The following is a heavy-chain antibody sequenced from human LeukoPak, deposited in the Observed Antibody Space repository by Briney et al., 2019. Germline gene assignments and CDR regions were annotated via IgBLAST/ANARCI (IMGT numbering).Heavy chain of an antibody. CDR2: IIPIFGTA. J-gene: IGHJ6*02. Sequence: SVKVSCKASGGTFSSYAISWVRQAPGQGLEWMGGIIPIFGTASYAQEFQGRVTITADESTSTAYMELSSLRSDDTAVYYCARPSGISAAMNYYYGMDVWGQGTTVTVSS. CDR3: ARPSGISAAMNYYYGMDV. CDR1: GGTFSSYA. V-gene: IGHV1-69*13. D-gene: IGHD2-2*01.